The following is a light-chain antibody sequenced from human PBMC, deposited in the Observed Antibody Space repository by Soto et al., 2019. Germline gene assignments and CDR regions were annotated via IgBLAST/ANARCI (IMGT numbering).Light chain of an antibody. CDR3: QQRQYWPTIT. CDR2: DTS. J-gene: IGKJ5*01. V-gene: IGKV3-11*01. Sequence: VSTQSPATLSLSPGERAPLSCRASQSVSSYLAWYQQKPCQAPRLLIYDTSNRATGVPARFSGSGSGTDFTLTISSLEPEDCAIYYCQQRQYWPTITVGQGTRLEIK. CDR1: QSVSSY.